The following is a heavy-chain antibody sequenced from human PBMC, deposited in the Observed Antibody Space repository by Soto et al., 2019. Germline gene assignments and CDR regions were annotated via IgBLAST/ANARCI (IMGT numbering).Heavy chain of an antibody. D-gene: IGHD3-22*01. CDR1: GFTVSSNY. Sequence: GGSLRLSCAASGFTVSSNYMSWVRQAPGKGLEWVSVIYSGGSTYYADSVKGRFTISRDNSKNTLYLQMNSLRAEDTAVYYCARASRNYYDSSGYPYYFDYWGQGTLVTVS. V-gene: IGHV3-66*01. CDR3: ARASRNYYDSSGYPYYFDY. J-gene: IGHJ4*02. CDR2: IYSGGST.